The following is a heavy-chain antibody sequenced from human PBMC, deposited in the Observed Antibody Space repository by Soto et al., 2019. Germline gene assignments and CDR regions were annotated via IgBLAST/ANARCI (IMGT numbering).Heavy chain of an antibody. J-gene: IGHJ5*01. CDR3: ARVSVATRGIHS. CDR2: VIGHGNGA. CDR1: GFTFSYAL. Sequence: GKSQRVSSLDSGFTFSYALLQWIRQVPGKGLVWLSRVIGHGNGANYADSVRGRFTISRDNAKNTVYLQMNRRSDEDPAVYYCARVSVATRGIHSW. D-gene: IGHD6-19*01. V-gene: IGHV3-74*01.